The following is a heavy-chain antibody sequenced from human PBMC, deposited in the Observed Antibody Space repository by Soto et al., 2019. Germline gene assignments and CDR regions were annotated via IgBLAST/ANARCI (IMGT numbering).Heavy chain of an antibody. CDR3: ARRYSSITSDTTRGYFDL. V-gene: IGHV2-5*02. D-gene: IGHD1-20*01. CDR2: IYWDDDK. J-gene: IGHJ2*01. Sequence: QITLKESGPTLVKPTQTLTLTCTFSGFSLSTSGVGVGWIRQPPGKALEWLALIYWDDDKRYNPSLKSRLTITKDTAKNQVLLTMTNMDPVDTATYNCARRYSSITSDTTRGYFDLWGRGTLVTVSS. CDR1: GFSLSTSGVG.